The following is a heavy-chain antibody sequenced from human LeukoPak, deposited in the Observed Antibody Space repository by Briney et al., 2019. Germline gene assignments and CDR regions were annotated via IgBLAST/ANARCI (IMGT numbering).Heavy chain of an antibody. J-gene: IGHJ3*02. V-gene: IGHV3-9*01. CDR2: ISWNSGSI. CDR3: AKDIFYQLLGHAFDI. D-gene: IGHD2-2*01. Sequence: GGSLRLSCAASGFTFDDYAMHWVRQAPGKGLEWVSGISWNSGSIGYADSVKGRFTISRDNAKNSLYLQLNSLRAEDTALYYCAKDIFYQLLGHAFDIWGQGTMVTVSS. CDR1: GFTFDDYA.